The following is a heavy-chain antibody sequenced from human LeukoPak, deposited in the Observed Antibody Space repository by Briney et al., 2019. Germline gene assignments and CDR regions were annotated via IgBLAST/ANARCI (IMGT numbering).Heavy chain of an antibody. D-gene: IGHD3-22*01. J-gene: IGHJ3*02. Sequence: GASVKVSCKASGGTFSSYAISWVRQAPGQGLEWMGGIIPIFGTANYAQKFQGRGTITTDESTSTAYMELSSLRSEDTAVYYCARGKSDSSGYYYADAFDIWGQGTMVTVSS. CDR1: GGTFSSYA. CDR3: ARGKSDSSGYYYADAFDI. CDR2: IIPIFGTA. V-gene: IGHV1-69*05.